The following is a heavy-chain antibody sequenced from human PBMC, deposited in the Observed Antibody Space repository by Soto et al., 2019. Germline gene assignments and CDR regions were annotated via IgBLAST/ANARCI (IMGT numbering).Heavy chain of an antibody. CDR1: GYTFTAYH. CDR2: INPKFGDT. J-gene: IGHJ6*02. V-gene: IGHV1-2*02. Sequence: QVQLVQSGAEVKEPGDSVRVSCEGSGYTFTAYHIHWVRQAPGHGLEWMGWINPKFGDTTYAQDFQGRVSMTRDMSISTVYMELSRLTSDDTAIHYCARNMDYYYGRGSGNGHGVWGQGTTVTVFS. CDR3: ARNMDYYYGRGSGNGHGV. D-gene: IGHD3-10*02.